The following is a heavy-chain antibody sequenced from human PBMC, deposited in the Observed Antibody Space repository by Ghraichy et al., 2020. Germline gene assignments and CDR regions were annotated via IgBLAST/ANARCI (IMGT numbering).Heavy chain of an antibody. V-gene: IGHV3-23*01. CDR3: AKGVGSWPGSTQYYFDY. Sequence: GGSLRLSCAASGFTFSSYAMSWVRQAPGKGLEWVSAISGSGGSTYYADSVKGRFTISRDNSKNTLYLQMNSLRAEDTAVYYCAKGVGSWPGSTQYYFDYWGQGTLVTVSS. J-gene: IGHJ4*02. D-gene: IGHD6-13*01. CDR2: ISGSGGST. CDR1: GFTFSSYA.